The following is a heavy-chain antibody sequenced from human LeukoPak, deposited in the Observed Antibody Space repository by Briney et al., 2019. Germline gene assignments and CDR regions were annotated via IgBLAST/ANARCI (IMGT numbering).Heavy chain of an antibody. CDR1: GFTFSSYA. Sequence: GGSLRLSCAASGFTFSSYAMSWVRQAPGKGLEWVSAISGSGGSTYYGDSVKGRFTISRDNSKNTLYLQMNSLRAEDTAVYYCAKGPRHDFWSGYYYDYFDYWGQGTLVTVSS. CDR3: AKGPRHDFWSGYYYDYFDY. D-gene: IGHD3-3*01. V-gene: IGHV3-23*01. CDR2: ISGSGGST. J-gene: IGHJ4*02.